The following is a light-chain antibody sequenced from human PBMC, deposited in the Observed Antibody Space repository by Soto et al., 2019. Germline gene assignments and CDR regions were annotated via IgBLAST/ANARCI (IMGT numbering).Light chain of an antibody. CDR1: XSDVGGYNY. CDR3: SSYTSISTPLV. CDR2: DVT. Sequence: QSALTQPASVSGSPGQSITISXXGTXSDVGGYNYVSWYQQHPGKAPKLMIYDVTNRPSGVSNRFSGSKSGNTASLTISGLQAEDEADYYCSSYTSISTPLVFXGGTKLTVL. J-gene: IGLJ3*02. V-gene: IGLV2-14*01.